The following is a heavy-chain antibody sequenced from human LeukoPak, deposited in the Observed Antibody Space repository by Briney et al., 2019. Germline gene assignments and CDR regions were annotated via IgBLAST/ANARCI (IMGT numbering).Heavy chain of an antibody. Sequence: SETLSLTCSVSGESISSRSYYWGWIRQPPGKGLEWIGSVFYSGSTYYNPSLKRRVTVSIDPSKGQFSLNLTSMTAADTAVYYCAVDIVEVSAATWDGAFDFWGQGTMVTVSS. CDR3: AVDIVEVSAATWDGAFDF. CDR2: VFYSGST. V-gene: IGHV4-39*07. J-gene: IGHJ3*01. D-gene: IGHD2-21*01. CDR1: GESISSRSYY.